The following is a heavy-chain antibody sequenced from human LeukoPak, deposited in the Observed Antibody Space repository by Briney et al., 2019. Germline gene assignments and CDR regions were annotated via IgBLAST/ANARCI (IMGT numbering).Heavy chain of an antibody. CDR3: ARSSSVSQRLWFGEFGLDY. V-gene: IGHV4-4*02. D-gene: IGHD3-10*01. Sequence: KPSGTLSLTCAVSGGSISSSNWWSWVRQPPGKGLEWIGEIYHSGSTNYNPSLKSRVTISVDTSKNQFSLKLSSVTAADTAVYYCARSSSVSQRLWFGEFGLDYWGQGTLVTVSS. J-gene: IGHJ4*02. CDR1: GGSISSSNW. CDR2: IYHSGST.